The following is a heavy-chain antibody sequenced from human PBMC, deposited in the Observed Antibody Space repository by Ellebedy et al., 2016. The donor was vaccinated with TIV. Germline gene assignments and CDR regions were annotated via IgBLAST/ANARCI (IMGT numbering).Heavy chain of an antibody. CDR3: AKVQTIFGVVTHYYGMDV. J-gene: IGHJ6*02. CDR1: GFTFSNYA. Sequence: GGSLRLSXAASGFTFSNYAMTWVRQAPGKGLEWVSTISGSGGSTYYADSVKGRFTISRDNSKNTLYLQMNSLRAEDTAVYYCAKVQTIFGVVTHYYGMDVWGQGTTVTVSS. V-gene: IGHV3-23*01. D-gene: IGHD3-3*01. CDR2: ISGSGGST.